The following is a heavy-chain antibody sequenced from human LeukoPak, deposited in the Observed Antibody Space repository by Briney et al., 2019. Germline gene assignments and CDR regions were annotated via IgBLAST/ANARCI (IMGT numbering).Heavy chain of an antibody. Sequence: GGSLRLSCAASKFTFVNYAMSWVRQAPGKGLEWVSSISSSSSHIYYADSVKGRFTISRDNAKNSLYLQMNSLRAEDTAVYYCARDLNYYDSSGYYSGAFDIWGQGTMVTVSS. CDR3: ARDLNYYDSSGYYSGAFDI. J-gene: IGHJ3*02. D-gene: IGHD3-22*01. V-gene: IGHV3-21*01. CDR1: KFTFVNYA. CDR2: ISSSSSHI.